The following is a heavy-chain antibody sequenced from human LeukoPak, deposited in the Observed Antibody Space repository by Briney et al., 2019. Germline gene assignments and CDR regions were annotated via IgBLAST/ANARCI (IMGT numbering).Heavy chain of an antibody. J-gene: IGHJ4*02. CDR3: AKDPRLRFLELYFDY. Sequence: PGRSLRLSCAASGFTFSSYGMHGVRQAPGKGLEWVAVIWYDGSNKYYADSVKGRFTISRDNSKNTLYLQMNSLRAEDTAVYHCAKDPRLRFLELYFDYWGQGTLVTVSS. CDR2: IWYDGSNK. D-gene: IGHD3-3*01. CDR1: GFTFSSYG. V-gene: IGHV3-33*06.